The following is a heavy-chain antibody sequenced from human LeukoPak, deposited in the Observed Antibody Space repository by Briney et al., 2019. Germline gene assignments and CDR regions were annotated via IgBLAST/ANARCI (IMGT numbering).Heavy chain of an antibody. CDR3: ARDRGENWFDP. CDR2: ISYDGSNK. D-gene: IGHD2-21*01. CDR1: GFTFSSYA. Sequence: GGSLRLSCAASGFTFSSYAMHWVRQAPGKGLEWEAVISYDGSNKYYADSVKGRFTISRDNSKNTLYLQMNSLRAEDTAVYYCARDRGENWFDPWGQGTLVTVSS. V-gene: IGHV3-30-3*01. J-gene: IGHJ5*02.